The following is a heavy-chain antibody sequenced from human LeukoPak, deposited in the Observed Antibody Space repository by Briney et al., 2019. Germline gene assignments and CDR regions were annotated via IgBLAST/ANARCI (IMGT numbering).Heavy chain of an antibody. J-gene: IGHJ4*02. CDR2: ISYDGSNK. CDR3: HGTVTIDFDY. Sequence: PGRSLRLSCAASGFTFSSYGMHWVRQAPGKGLEWVAVISYDGSNKYYADSVKGRFTISRDNSKNTLYLQMNSLRAEDTAVYYCHGTVTIDFDYWGQGTLVTVSS. CDR1: GFTFSSYG. D-gene: IGHD4-11*01. V-gene: IGHV3-30*03.